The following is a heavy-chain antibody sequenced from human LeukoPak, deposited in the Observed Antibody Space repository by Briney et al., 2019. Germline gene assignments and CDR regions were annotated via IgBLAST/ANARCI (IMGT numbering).Heavy chain of an antibody. CDR2: INPNSGGT. CDR3: ARAVAGNSLYYYYMDV. CDR1: GYTFNGYY. D-gene: IGHD6-19*01. Sequence: ASVKVSCKASGYTFNGYYMHWVRQAPGQGLEWMGWINPNSGGTNYAQKFQGRVTMTRDTSISTAYMELSRLRSDDTAVYYCARAVAGNSLYYYYMDVWGKGTTVTVSS. V-gene: IGHV1-2*02. J-gene: IGHJ6*03.